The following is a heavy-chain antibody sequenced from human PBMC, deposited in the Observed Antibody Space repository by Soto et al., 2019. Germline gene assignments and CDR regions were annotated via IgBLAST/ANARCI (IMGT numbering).Heavy chain of an antibody. CDR1: GDSFSSNSAA. CDR3: ARDTVTTWYYYYGMDV. Sequence: SQTLSLTCAISGDSFSSNSAAWNWIRQSPSRGLEWLGRTYYRSKWYNDYAVSVKSRITINPDTSKNQFSLQLNSVTPEDTAVYYCARDTVTTWYYYYGMDVWGQGTTVTVSS. J-gene: IGHJ6*02. D-gene: IGHD4-17*01. V-gene: IGHV6-1*01. CDR2: TYYRSKWYN.